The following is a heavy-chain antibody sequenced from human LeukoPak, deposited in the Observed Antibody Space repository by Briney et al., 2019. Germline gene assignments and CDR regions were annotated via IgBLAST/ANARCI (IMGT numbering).Heavy chain of an antibody. CDR1: GFTVSSNY. D-gene: IGHD3-10*01. V-gene: IGHV3-66*01. CDR3: AREIGSEVWFGELLSKPPSYYYMDV. CDR2: IYSDCST. Sequence: GGSLRLSCAASGFTVSSNYMSWLRQPPGKGLDWVSVIYSDCSTYYADSVKGRFPISRHNYKNTLYLQMNSLRAEDTVVYYCAREIGSEVWFGELLSKPPSYYYMDVWGKGTTVTISS. J-gene: IGHJ6*03.